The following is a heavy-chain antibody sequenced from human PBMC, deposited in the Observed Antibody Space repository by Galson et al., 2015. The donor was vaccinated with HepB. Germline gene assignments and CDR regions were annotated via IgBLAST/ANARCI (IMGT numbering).Heavy chain of an antibody. CDR3: AKVGGERWLQFDWGFPN. D-gene: IGHD5-24*01. J-gene: IGHJ4*02. V-gene: IGHV3-23*01. CDR2: ISGSGGST. CDR1: GFTFSSYA. Sequence: SLRLSCAASGFTFSSYAMSWVRQAPGKGLEWVSAISGSGGSTYYADSVKGRFTISRDNSKNTLYLQMNSLRAEDTAVYYCAKVGGERWLQFDWGFPNWGQGTLVTVSS.